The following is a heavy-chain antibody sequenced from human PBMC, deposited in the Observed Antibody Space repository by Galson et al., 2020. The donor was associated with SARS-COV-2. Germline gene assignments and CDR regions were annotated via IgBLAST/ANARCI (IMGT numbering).Heavy chain of an antibody. CDR1: GYTFTSYG. CDR3: ARETSIGADYYYYGMDV. Sequence: ASVKVSCKASGYTFTSYGISWVRQAPGQGLEWMGWISAYNGNTNYAQKLQGRVTMTTDTSTSTAYMELRGLRSDDTAVYYCARETSIGADYYYYGMDVWGQGTTVTVSS. CDR2: ISAYNGNT. J-gene: IGHJ6*02. D-gene: IGHD5-12*01. V-gene: IGHV1-18*01.